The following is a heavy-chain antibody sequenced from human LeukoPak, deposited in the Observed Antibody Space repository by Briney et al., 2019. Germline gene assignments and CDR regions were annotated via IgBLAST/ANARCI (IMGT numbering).Heavy chain of an antibody. D-gene: IGHD4-23*01. CDR1: GGTFSSYA. V-gene: IGHV1-69*05. Sequence: SVKVSCKASGGTFSSYAISWVRQAPGQGLEWMGGIIPIFGTANYAQKFQGRVTITTDESTSTAYMELSSLRSEDTAVYYCARDRASTVVTPGWFDPWGQGTLVTVSS. J-gene: IGHJ5*02. CDR2: IIPIFGTA. CDR3: ARDRASTVVTPGWFDP.